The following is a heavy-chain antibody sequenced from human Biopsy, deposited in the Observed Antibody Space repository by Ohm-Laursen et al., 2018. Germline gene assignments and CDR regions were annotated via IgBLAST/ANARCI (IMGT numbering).Heavy chain of an antibody. J-gene: IGHJ2*01. V-gene: IGHV4-59*01. CDR1: RGSISGSY. CDR2: VYYTGST. Sequence: GTLSLTCPVSRGSISGSYWTWIRQPPGKGLQWIGYVYYTGSTDYNPSLQSRVTISVDTSKNHFSLRLRSVTPADTAIYYCARDRGYYSDRTVPGYFDLWGRGTLVTVSS. CDR3: ARDRGYYSDRTVPGYFDL. D-gene: IGHD3-22*01.